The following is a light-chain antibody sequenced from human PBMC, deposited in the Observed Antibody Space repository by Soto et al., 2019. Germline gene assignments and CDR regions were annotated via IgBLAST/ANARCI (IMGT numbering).Light chain of an antibody. CDR3: QAWDSSTGVV. CDR2: QDT. J-gene: IGLJ2*01. V-gene: IGLV3-1*01. Sequence: SYELTQPPSVSVSPGQTASISCSGVKLGERFACWYQQKPGQSPVMVIYQDTKRPSGIPERFSGSNSGNTATLTISGTQALDEADYYCQAWDSSTGVVFGGGTKVTVL. CDR1: KLGERF.